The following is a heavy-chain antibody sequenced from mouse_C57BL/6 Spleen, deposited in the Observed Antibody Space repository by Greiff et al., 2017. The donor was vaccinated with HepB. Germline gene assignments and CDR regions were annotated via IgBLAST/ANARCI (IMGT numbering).Heavy chain of an antibody. CDR3: ARDRDRDYAMDY. D-gene: IGHD3-3*01. V-gene: IGHV5-16*01. Sequence: EVQLVESEGGLVQPGSSMKLSCTASGFTFSDYYMAWVRQVPEKGLEWVANINYDGSSTYYLDSLKSRFIISRDNAKNILYLQMSSLKSEDTATYYCARDRDRDYAMDYWGQGTSVTVSS. CDR2: INYDGSST. J-gene: IGHJ4*01. CDR1: GFTFSDYY.